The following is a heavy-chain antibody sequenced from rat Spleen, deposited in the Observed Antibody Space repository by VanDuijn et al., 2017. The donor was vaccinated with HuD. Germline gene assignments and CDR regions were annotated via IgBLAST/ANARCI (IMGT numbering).Heavy chain of an antibody. CDR1: GFTFSDYG. CDR3: ARLLPPFAY. Sequence: EVQLVESGGGLVQPGRSLKLSCAASGFTFSDYGVAWVRQAPTTGLEWVATISYGDSSGHSGTYYRDSVRGRFTISRDNAKSSLYLQMDSLRSGDTATYYCARLLPPFAYWGQGTLVTVSS. J-gene: IGHJ3*01. V-gene: IGHV5-29*01. D-gene: IGHD1-3*01. CDR2: ISYGDSSGHSGT.